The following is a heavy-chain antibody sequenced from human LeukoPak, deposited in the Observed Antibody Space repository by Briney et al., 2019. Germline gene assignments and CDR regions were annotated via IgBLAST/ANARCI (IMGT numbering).Heavy chain of an antibody. CDR2: ISSSGRTT. D-gene: IGHD3-10*01. V-gene: IGHV3-11*01. CDR3: ARVGYGSGSPAYYFDY. J-gene: IGHJ4*02. Sequence: GGSLRLSCAASGFTFSDYYMSWFRLAPGKGLEWISYISSSGRTTHYVASVKGRLTISRDNPKNSLYLQINSLRAEDTAVYYCARVGYGSGSPAYYFDYWGQGTLVTVSS. CDR1: GFTFSDYY.